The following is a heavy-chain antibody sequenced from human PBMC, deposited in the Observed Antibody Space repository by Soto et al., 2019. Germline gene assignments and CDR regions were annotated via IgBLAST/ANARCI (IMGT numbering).Heavy chain of an antibody. J-gene: IGHJ6*02. CDR1: GCTFNNYP. Sequence: QVQLVQSGAEVKKPGSSVKVSCKASGCTFNNYPITWVRQAPGEGLEWMGGSIPIFGTANYAQKFQGRVTISVDESTSTAYMELGSLRSEDTAVYYCARGRGYSGDDHYYYFDMDVLGQGTTGTVSS. D-gene: IGHD5-12*01. CDR2: SIPIFGTA. V-gene: IGHV1-69*01. CDR3: ARGRGYSGDDHYYYFDMDV.